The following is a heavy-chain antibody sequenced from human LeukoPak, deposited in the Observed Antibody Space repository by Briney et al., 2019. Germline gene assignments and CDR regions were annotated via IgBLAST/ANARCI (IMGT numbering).Heavy chain of an antibody. D-gene: IGHD7-27*01. V-gene: IGHV1-2*02. CDR3: ARDILTDDAFDI. Sequence: ASVKVSCQASGYNFTGYYMHGVRQTPGQGLDWMGWINPNSGGTNYAQKFQGRVTMTRDTSISTAYMELSRLTSDDTAVYYCARDILTDDAFDIWGQGTMVTVSS. CDR1: GYNFTGYY. J-gene: IGHJ3*02. CDR2: INPNSGGT.